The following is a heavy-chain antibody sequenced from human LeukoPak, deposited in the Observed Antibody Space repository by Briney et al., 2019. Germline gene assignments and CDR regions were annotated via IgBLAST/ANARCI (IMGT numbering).Heavy chain of an antibody. D-gene: IGHD4-11*01. CDR2: IKQDESEK. CDR3: ARVGRDSKYGYFDF. CDR1: GFTFSTYW. Sequence: GGSLSLSCAASGFTFSTYWMSWARQAPGKGLEWVANIKQDESEKYYMDSVKGRFTISRDNAKNSLSLQMGSLRADDTAVYYCARVGRDSKYGYFDFWGQGALVTVSS. V-gene: IGHV3-7*01. J-gene: IGHJ4*02.